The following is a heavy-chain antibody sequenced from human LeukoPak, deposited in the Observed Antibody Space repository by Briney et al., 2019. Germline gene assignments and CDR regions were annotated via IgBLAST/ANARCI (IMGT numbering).Heavy chain of an antibody. CDR2: IYYSGST. CDR1: GGSISSGGYY. V-gene: IGHV4-31*03. J-gene: IGHJ4*02. Sequence: SETLSLTCTVSGGSISSGGYYWSWIRQHPGKGLEWIGYIYYSGSTYYNPSLKSRVTISVDTSKNQFSLKLSSVTAADTAVYYCARVLSGSGSYYIGYWGQGTLVTVSS. CDR3: ARVLSGSGSYYIGY. D-gene: IGHD3-10*01.